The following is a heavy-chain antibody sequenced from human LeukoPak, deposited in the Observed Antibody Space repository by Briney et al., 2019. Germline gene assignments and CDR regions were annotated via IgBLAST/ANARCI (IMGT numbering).Heavy chain of an antibody. CDR2: ISLTGLT. CDR1: GGSITNTNW. J-gene: IGHJ4*02. D-gene: IGHD3-16*01. V-gene: IGHV4-4*02. Sequence: KPSGTLSLTCGVSGGSITNTNWWSWVRLPPGQGLEWIGEISLTGLTHYNPSLESRVTVSLDKSKNQLSLNLTSVTAADTAVYFCSREDGAFSPFGYWGQGILVTVLS. CDR3: SREDGAFSPFGY.